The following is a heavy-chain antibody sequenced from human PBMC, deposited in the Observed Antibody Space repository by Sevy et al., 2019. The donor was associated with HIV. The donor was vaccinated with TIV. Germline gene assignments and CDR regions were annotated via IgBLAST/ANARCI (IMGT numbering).Heavy chain of an antibody. CDR3: ARQRDRVFYYCGMDV. D-gene: IGHD3-22*01. CDR1: GFTFSSYA. Sequence: GGSLRLSCAASGFTFSSYAMHWVRQAPGKGLEWVAVISYDGSNKYYADSVKGRFTISRDNSKNTLYLQMNSLRAEDTAVYYCARQRDRVFYYCGMDVWGQGTTVTVSS. J-gene: IGHJ6*02. CDR2: ISYDGSNK. V-gene: IGHV3-30*04.